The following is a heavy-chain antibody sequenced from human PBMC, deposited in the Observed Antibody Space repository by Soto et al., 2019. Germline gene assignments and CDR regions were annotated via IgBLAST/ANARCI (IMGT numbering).Heavy chain of an antibody. CDR2: ISYDGSNQ. V-gene: IGHV3-30*18. J-gene: IGHJ4*02. D-gene: IGHD1-7*01. CDR1: GFSFSSYG. Sequence: SLRLSCAASGFSFSSYGMHWVRQAPGKGLEWVAVISYDGSNQYYTDSVKGRFTISRDNSKNTLSLQMNSLRAEDTAVYYCAKSGGVTGTTSFDYWGQGTLVTVSS. CDR3: AKSGGVTGTTSFDY.